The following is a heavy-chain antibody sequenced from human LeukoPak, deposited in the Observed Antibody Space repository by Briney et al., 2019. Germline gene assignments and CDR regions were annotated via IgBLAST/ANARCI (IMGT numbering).Heavy chain of an antibody. CDR1: GFSFSSYW. D-gene: IGHD2-15*01. CDR3: AREDPGRGFDY. V-gene: IGHV3-74*01. Sequence: PGGSLRLSCAASGFSFSSYWMHWVRQAPGKGLVWVSRISSDGSSTTYADSVKGRFTISRDNAKNTLYLQMNSLRAEDTAVYYFAREDPGRGFDYWGQGTLVTVSS. CDR2: ISSDGSST. J-gene: IGHJ4*02.